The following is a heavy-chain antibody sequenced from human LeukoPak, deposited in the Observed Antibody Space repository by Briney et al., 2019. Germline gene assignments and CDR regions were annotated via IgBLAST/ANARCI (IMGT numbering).Heavy chain of an antibody. V-gene: IGHV1-2*02. D-gene: IGHD6-19*01. CDR1: GYTFTGCY. CDR2: INPNSGGT. Sequence: ASVKVSCKASGYTFTGCYMHWVRQAPGQGLGWMGWINPNSGGTNYAQKFQGRVTMTRDTSISTAYMELSRLRSDDTAVYYCARDIVFGYSSGWYNWYFDLWGRGTLVTVSS. J-gene: IGHJ2*01. CDR3: ARDIVFGYSSGWYNWYFDL.